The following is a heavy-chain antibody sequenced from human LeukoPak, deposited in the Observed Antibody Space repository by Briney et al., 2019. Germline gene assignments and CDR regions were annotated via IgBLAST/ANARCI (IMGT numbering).Heavy chain of an antibody. CDR2: IYYSGRT. V-gene: IGHV4-59*01. D-gene: IGHD3-16*01. J-gene: IGHJ4*02. Sequence: SETLSLTCTVSGGSISSYYWSWIRQPPGKGLEWIGYIYYSGRTNYNPSLKSRVTISVDTSKNQFSLKLNSLTTADTAVYYCTRGAGWLIDYWGQGILVTVSS. CDR3: TRGAGWLIDY. CDR1: GGSISSYY.